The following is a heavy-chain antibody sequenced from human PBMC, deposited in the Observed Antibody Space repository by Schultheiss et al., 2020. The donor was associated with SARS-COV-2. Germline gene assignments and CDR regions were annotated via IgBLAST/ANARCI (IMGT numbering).Heavy chain of an antibody. CDR1: GGSISSGDYY. CDR3: ASSRGYSNPYYYYGMDV. V-gene: IGHV4-61*08. CDR2: IYYSGST. Sequence: SETLSLTCTVSGGSISSGDYYWSWIRQPPGKGLEWIGYIYYSGSTNYNPSLKSRVTISVDTSKNQFSLKLSSVTAADTAVYYCASSRGYSNPYYYYGMDVWGQGTTVTVSS. D-gene: IGHD4-11*01. J-gene: IGHJ6*02.